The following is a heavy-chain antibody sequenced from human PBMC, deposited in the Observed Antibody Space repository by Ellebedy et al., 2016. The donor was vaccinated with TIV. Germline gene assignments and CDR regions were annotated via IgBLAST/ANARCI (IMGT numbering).Heavy chain of an antibody. CDR1: GYTFSSFG. D-gene: IGHD3-22*01. Sequence: AASVKVSCKASGYTFSSFGITGVRQAPGQGLEWMGWISAYNGITNYAQNFQGRVTMTTDTSTSTAYMELRSLRSDDTALYYCASCCTYYSDTSGLFDPWGQGTLVTVSS. CDR2: ISAYNGIT. CDR3: ASCCTYYSDTSGLFDP. J-gene: IGHJ5*02. V-gene: IGHV1-18*01.